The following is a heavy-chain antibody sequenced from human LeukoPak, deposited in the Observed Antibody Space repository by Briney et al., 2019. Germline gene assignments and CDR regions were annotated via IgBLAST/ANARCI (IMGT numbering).Heavy chain of an antibody. D-gene: IGHD3-22*01. CDR1: GGSISSYY. J-gene: IGHJ3*02. V-gene: IGHV4-59*01. CDR3: ARSVVVITPTLDAFDI. Sequence: SETLSLNCTVSGGSISSYYWSWIRQPPGKGLEWIGYIYYSGSTNYNPSLKSRVTISVDTSKNQFSLKLRSVTAADTAVYYCARSVVVITPTLDAFDIWGQGTMVTVSS. CDR2: IYYSGST.